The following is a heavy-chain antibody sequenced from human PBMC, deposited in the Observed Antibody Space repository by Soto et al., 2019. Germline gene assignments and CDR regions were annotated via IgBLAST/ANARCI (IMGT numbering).Heavy chain of an antibody. CDR3: ARHNYGSGSTYFDY. V-gene: IGHV4-61*08. CDR1: GGSISSGGYS. Sequence: SETLALTCAVSGGSISSGGYSWSWIRQPPGKGLEWIGYIYYSGSTNYNPSLKSRVTISVDTSKNQFSLKLNSMTAADTAVYYCARHNYGSGSTYFDYWGQGTLVTVSS. D-gene: IGHD3-10*01. CDR2: IYYSGST. J-gene: IGHJ4*02.